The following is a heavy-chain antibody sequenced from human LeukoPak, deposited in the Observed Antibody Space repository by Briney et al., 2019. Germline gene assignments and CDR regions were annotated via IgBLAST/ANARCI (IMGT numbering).Heavy chain of an antibody. CDR3: ARDSPIGIVGATSDY. CDR1: GYTFTGYG. Sequence: ASVKVSCKASGYTFTGYGINWVRQATGQGLEWMGWINPNSGGTNYAQKFQGRVTMTRDTSISTAYMELSRLRSDDTAVYYCARDSPIGIVGATSDYWGQGTLVTVSS. D-gene: IGHD1-26*01. CDR2: INPNSGGT. J-gene: IGHJ4*02. V-gene: IGHV1-2*02.